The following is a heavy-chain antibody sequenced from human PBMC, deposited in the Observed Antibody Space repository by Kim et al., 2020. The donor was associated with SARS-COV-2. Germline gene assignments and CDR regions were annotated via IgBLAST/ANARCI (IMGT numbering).Heavy chain of an antibody. V-gene: IGHV4-34*01. D-gene: IGHD3-10*01. CDR3: ARGYGSGSYFSY. Sequence: NYSPSLKSGVTISVDTSKNQFSLKLSSVTAADTAVYYCARGYGSGSYFSYWGQGTLVTVSS. J-gene: IGHJ4*02.